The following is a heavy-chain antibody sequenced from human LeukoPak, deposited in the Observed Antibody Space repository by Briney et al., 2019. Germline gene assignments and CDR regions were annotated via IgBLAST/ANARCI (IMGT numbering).Heavy chain of an antibody. J-gene: IGHJ3*02. CDR3: ARESGGSFNPRRDAFDI. V-gene: IGHV3-53*01. Sequence: GGSLRLSCAASGFTVSSNYMSWVRQAPGKGLEWVSVIYSGGSTYYADSVKGRFTISRDNSKNTLYLQMNSLRAEDTAVYYCARESGGSFNPRRDAFDIWGQGTMVTVSS. CDR1: GFTVSSNY. D-gene: IGHD1-26*01. CDR2: IYSGGST.